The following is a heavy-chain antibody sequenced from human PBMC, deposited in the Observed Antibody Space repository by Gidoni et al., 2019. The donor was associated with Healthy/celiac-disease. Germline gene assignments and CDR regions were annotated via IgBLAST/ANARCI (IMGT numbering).Heavy chain of an antibody. Sequence: QVQLQESGPGLVKPSETLSLTCTASGGSISSSYWSWIRPPPGKGLEWIGYLYYSGSTNYNPSLKSRVTISVDTSKNQFSLKLSSVTAADTAVYYCARRDNWNYVFDYWGQGTLVTVSS. D-gene: IGHD1-7*01. CDR2: LYYSGST. CDR1: GGSISSSY. J-gene: IGHJ4*02. V-gene: IGHV4-59*08. CDR3: ARRDNWNYVFDY.